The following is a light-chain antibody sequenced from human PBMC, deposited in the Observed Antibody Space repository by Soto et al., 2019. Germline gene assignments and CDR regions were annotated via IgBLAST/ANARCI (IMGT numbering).Light chain of an antibody. J-gene: IGLJ1*01. V-gene: IGLV1-44*01. CDR2: SNN. CDR1: RANIGSNT. Sequence: QSVLTQPPSVSGTPGQKVTISCSGSRANIGSNTVNWYQHLPGTVPKLLIYSNNQRPSGVPDRFSGSKSGTSASLAISRLQSEDEAEYYCAAWEDSLNPSFVFGTGTKLTVL. CDR3: AAWEDSLNPSFV.